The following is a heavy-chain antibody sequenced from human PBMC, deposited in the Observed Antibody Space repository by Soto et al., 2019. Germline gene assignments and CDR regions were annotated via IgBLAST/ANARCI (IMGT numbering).Heavy chain of an antibody. CDR2: ISGSGGST. CDR3: TAMAGIDY. CDR1: GFTFSSYA. D-gene: IGHD6-19*01. V-gene: IGHV3-23*01. Sequence: GGSLRLSCAASGFTFSSYAMSWVRQAPGKGLEWVSAISGSGGSTYYADSVKGRFTISRDDSKNMAYLQMNSLKTEDTAVYYCTAMAGIDYWGQGTLVTVSS. J-gene: IGHJ4*02.